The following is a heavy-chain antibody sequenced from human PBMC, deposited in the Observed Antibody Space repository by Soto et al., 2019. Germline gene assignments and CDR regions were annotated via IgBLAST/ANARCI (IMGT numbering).Heavy chain of an antibody. V-gene: IGHV4-34*01. Sequence: SETLSLTCAVYGGSFSGYYWSWIRQPPGKGLEWIGEINHSGSTNYNPSLKSRVTISVHTSKNQFSLKLSSVTAADTAVYYCARTGGRATVVGSDYWGQGTLVTVSS. J-gene: IGHJ4*02. CDR1: GGSFSGYY. CDR2: INHSGST. CDR3: ARTGGRATVVGSDY. D-gene: IGHD2-2*01.